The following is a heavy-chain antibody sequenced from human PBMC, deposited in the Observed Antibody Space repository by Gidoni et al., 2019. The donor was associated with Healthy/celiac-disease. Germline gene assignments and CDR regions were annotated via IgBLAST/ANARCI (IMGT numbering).Heavy chain of an antibody. V-gene: IGHV4-34*01. CDR3: ARSPGITIFGVVIAYFDY. CDR1: GGSFSGYY. Sequence: QVQLQQWGAGLLKPSETLSLTCAVYGGSFSGYYWSWIRQPPGKGLEWIGEINHSGSTNYNPSLKSRVTISVDTSKNQFSLKLSSVTAADTAVYYCARSPGITIFGVVIAYFDYWGQGTLVTVSS. D-gene: IGHD3-3*01. CDR2: INHSGST. J-gene: IGHJ4*02.